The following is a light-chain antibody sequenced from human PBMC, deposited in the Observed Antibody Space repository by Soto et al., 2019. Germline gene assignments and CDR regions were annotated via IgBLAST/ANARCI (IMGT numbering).Light chain of an antibody. V-gene: IGKV1-33*01. Sequence: DIQMTQSPSSLSASVGDRVTITCQASQDISNYLNWYQQKPGKAPKLLIYDASNLETGVPSRFSGSGSGTDFTFTISSLQPDDFAIYYCQQYNSAPRTFGQGTKVDIK. J-gene: IGKJ1*01. CDR3: QQYNSAPRT. CDR1: QDISNY. CDR2: DAS.